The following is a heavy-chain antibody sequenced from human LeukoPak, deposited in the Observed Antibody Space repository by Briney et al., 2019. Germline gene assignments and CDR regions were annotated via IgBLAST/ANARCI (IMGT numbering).Heavy chain of an antibody. J-gene: IGHJ3*02. D-gene: IGHD6-19*01. Sequence: GGSLRLSCAASGFTFSSYAMSWVRQAPGKGLEWVANIKQDGSEKYYVDSVKGRFTISRDNAKNSLYLQMNSLRAEDTAVYYCARWRVLGAFDIWGQGTMVTVSS. V-gene: IGHV3-7*01. CDR3: ARWRVLGAFDI. CDR2: IKQDGSEK. CDR1: GFTFSSYA.